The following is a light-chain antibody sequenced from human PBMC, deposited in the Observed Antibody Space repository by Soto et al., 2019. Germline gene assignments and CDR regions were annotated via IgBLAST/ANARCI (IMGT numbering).Light chain of an antibody. CDR2: GAS. CDR1: QTVRTF. V-gene: IGKV3-11*01. J-gene: IGKJ1*01. Sequence: EVVLTQSPATLSLSPGARATLSCRASQTVRTFLDWYHQKPGQAHRLLIYGASNRATGIPARFSGSGSGTDCTLTISILEPADVAVYYCQQHSHWPPLTVGQGLRVEIQ. CDR3: QQHSHWPPLT.